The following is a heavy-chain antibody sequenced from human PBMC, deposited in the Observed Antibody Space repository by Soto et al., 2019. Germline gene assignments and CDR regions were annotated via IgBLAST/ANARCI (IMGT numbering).Heavy chain of an antibody. V-gene: IGHV3-30-3*01. J-gene: IGHJ4*02. CDR2: ISYDGSNK. D-gene: IGHD3-9*01. CDR3: ARQPWLRYFDWLRDY. CDR1: GFTFSSYA. Sequence: QVQLVESGGGVVQPGRSLRLSCAASGFTFSSYAMHWVRQAPGKGLEWVAVISYDGSNKYYADSVKGRFTISRDNSKNTLYLQMNSLRAQDTAVYYCARQPWLRYFDWLRDYWGQGTLVTVSS.